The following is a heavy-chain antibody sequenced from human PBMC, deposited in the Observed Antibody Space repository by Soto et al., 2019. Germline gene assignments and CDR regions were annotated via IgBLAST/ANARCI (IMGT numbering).Heavy chain of an antibody. D-gene: IGHD3-22*01. CDR3: ARGYYDSSGYSLVP. J-gene: IGHJ5*02. V-gene: IGHV4-61*01. Sequence: SETLSLTCTVSGGSISSSSYYWSWIRQPPGKGLEWIGYIYYSDSTNYNPSLKSRVIISVDTSKNQFSLRLSSVTAADTAVYYCARGYYDSSGYSLVPWGQGTLVTVSS. CDR2: IYYSDST. CDR1: GGSISSSSYY.